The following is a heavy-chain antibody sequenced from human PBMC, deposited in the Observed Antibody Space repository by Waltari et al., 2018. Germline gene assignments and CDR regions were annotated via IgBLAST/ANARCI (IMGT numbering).Heavy chain of an antibody. Sequence: VQLVQSGAEVKKPGSSVKVSCKASGGTFSSYAISWVRQAPGQGLEWMGRVDPEDGETIYAEKFQGRVTITADTSTDTAYMELSSLRSEDTAVYYCATDLHTGDAFDIWGQGTMVTVSS. D-gene: IGHD2-2*02. CDR3: ATDLHTGDAFDI. J-gene: IGHJ3*02. CDR1: GGTFSSYA. V-gene: IGHV1-69-2*01. CDR2: VDPEDGET.